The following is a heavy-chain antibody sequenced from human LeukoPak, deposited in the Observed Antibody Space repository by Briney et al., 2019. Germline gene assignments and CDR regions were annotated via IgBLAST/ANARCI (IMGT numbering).Heavy chain of an antibody. D-gene: IGHD5-24*01. V-gene: IGHV3-11*01. J-gene: IGHJ4*02. CDR2: ISGGGGVI. Sequence: GGSLRLSCAASGFTFSDYYMYWIRQSPGKGLECLSYISGGGGVIYYADSVKGRFTISRDNAKTSFFLQMTNLTADDTALYYCARGSERWLQFALDFWGQGTLVTASS. CDR1: GFTFSDYY. CDR3: ARGSERWLQFALDF.